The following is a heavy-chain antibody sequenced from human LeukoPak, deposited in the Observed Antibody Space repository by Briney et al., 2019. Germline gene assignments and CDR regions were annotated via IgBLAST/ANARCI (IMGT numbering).Heavy chain of an antibody. D-gene: IGHD6-19*01. Sequence: GGSLRRSCTASGFSFSTSWMSWVRQTPGKGLEWVANIKKDGSEEYYVDSVKTRFTISRDNAKNSLYLQLNSLIVEDTAVYYCARLSTSVAGGDHWGQGTLVTVSS. V-gene: IGHV3-7*01. CDR1: GFSFSTSW. CDR2: IKKDGSEE. CDR3: ARLSTSVAGGDH. J-gene: IGHJ4*02.